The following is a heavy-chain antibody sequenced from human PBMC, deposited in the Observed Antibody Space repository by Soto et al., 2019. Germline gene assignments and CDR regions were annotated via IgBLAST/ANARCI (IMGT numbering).Heavy chain of an antibody. CDR3: AKEPMPRVYKTYNWFDP. Sequence: GGSLRLSCAASGFTFSSYAMSWVRQAPGKGLEWVSAISGSGGSTYYADSVKGRFTISRDNSKNTLYLQMNSLRAEDTAVYYCAKEPMPRVYKTYNWFDPWGQGTLVTVSS. CDR1: GFTFSSYA. D-gene: IGHD1-1*01. J-gene: IGHJ5*02. V-gene: IGHV3-23*01. CDR2: ISGSGGST.